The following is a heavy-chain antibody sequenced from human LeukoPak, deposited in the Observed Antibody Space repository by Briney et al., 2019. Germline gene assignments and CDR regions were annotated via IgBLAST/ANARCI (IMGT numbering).Heavy chain of an antibody. Sequence: PGGSLRLSCAASGFTFTSYAMSWVRQAPGKGLEWVSAISGSGGSTYYADSVKGRFTISRDNSKNTLYLQMNSLKTEDTAVYYCTTEKSSSWYPPGDYWGQGTLVTVSS. J-gene: IGHJ4*02. CDR3: TTEKSSSWYPPGDY. V-gene: IGHV3-23*01. CDR1: GFTFTSYA. D-gene: IGHD6-13*01. CDR2: ISGSGGST.